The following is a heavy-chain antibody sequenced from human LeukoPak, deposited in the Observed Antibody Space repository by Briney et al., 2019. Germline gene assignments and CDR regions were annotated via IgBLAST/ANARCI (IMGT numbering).Heavy chain of an antibody. D-gene: IGHD5-24*01. CDR2: IYHTGST. J-gene: IGHJ3*01. V-gene: IGHV4-30-4*08. CDR1: GDSISSGDYY. Sequence: SETLSLTCTVSGDSISSGDYYWSWIRQPPGKGLEWIAYIYHTGSTYYNPSLRSRVIISVDTSKNQFFLKLSSMTAADMAVYYCARVDGPFDFWGQGTMVTVSS. CDR3: ARVDGPFDF.